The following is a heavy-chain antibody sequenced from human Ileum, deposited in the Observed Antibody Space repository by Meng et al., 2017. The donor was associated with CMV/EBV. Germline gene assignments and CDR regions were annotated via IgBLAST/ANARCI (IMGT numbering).Heavy chain of an antibody. J-gene: IGHJ4*02. Sequence: GESLKISCTASGFTFSSYEMNWVRQAPGKGLEWVSYISSSGSTIYYVDSVKGRFTISRDNAKNSLYLQMNSLRAEDMAVYYCARVGYGDYCFDYWGQGTLVTVSS. CDR2: ISSSGSTI. CDR3: ARVGYGDYCFDY. V-gene: IGHV3-48*03. CDR1: GFTFSSYE. D-gene: IGHD4-17*01.